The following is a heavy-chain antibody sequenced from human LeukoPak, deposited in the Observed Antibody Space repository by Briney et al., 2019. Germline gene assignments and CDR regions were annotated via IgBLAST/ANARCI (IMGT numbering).Heavy chain of an antibody. CDR3: ARHGANRQQLVMAFDI. Sequence: SETLSLTCSVSGGSISSYYWSWIRQPPGQGLEWIGHIYYSRSTNYNPSLKSRVTISIDTSKNQFSLKVNSVTAADTAVYYCARHGANRQQLVMAFDIWGQGTMVTVSS. D-gene: IGHD6-13*01. CDR1: GGSISSYY. V-gene: IGHV4-59*08. CDR2: IYYSRST. J-gene: IGHJ3*02.